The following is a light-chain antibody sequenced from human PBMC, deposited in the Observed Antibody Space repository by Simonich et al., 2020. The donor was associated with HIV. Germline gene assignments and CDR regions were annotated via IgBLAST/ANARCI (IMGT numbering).Light chain of an antibody. CDR1: SSNIGAGYD. V-gene: IGLV1-40*01. J-gene: IGLJ3*02. CDR2: DTS. Sequence: QSVLTQPPSVSGAPGQRVTISCTGGSSNIGAGYDVHWYQQVPGTAPKLLIFDTSSRPSGVPDRVSGSKAGTSASLATTGLQAEDEADYYCQSYDSSLRLEVFGGGTKLTVL. CDR3: QSYDSSLRLEV.